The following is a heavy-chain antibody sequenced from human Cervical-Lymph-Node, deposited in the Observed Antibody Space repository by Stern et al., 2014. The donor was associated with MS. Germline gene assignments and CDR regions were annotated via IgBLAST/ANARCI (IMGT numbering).Heavy chain of an antibody. CDR2: MNPSGGST. CDR1: GYTFTSSY. J-gene: IGHJ6*02. CDR3: ARDVAGHRLGMMDV. D-gene: IGHD6-19*01. V-gene: IGHV1-46*01. Sequence: QVQLVQSGAEVKKPGASVKVSCKACGYTFTSSYMHWVRQAPGQGLEWMGIMNPSGGSTSYAQKFQGRVTMTRDTSTSTVYMELSSLRSEDTAVYYCARDVAGHRLGMMDVWGQGTTVTVSS.